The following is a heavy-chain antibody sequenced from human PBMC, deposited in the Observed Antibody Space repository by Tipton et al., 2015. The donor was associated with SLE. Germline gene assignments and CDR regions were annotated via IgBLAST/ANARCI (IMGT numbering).Heavy chain of an antibody. Sequence: SLRLSCAASAFRFSSYWMNWVRQAPGKGLEWVGFIRSKVYGGTSEYAASVKGRFSISIDDSKRIAYLQMNSLKTEDTAVYYCARGARGPDYWGQGTLVTVSS. CDR2: IRSKVYGGTS. CDR1: AFRFSSYW. CDR3: ARGARGPDY. D-gene: IGHD6-6*01. J-gene: IGHJ4*02. V-gene: IGHV3-49*04.